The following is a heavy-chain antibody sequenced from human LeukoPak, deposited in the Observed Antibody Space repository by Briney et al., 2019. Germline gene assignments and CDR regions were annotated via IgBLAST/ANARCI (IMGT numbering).Heavy chain of an antibody. D-gene: IGHD3-10*01. V-gene: IGHV1-18*04. CDR3: ARDRDLVWFGAHASFDI. CDR2: ITAYNGNT. Sequence: ASVKVSCTASGYTFTSYAISWVRQAPGQGLEWMGWITAYNGNTNYAQKLQGRVTMTTETSTSTAYMELRSLRSDDAAVYYCARDRDLVWFGAHASFDIWGQGTMVTVSS. J-gene: IGHJ3*02. CDR1: GYTFTSYA.